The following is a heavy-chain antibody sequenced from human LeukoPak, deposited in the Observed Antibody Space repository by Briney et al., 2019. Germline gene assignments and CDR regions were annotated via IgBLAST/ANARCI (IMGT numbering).Heavy chain of an antibody. V-gene: IGHV3-21*01. Sequence: GGSLGLSCAASGFTFSTYTINWVRQAPGKGLQWVSSMSSSGDSIHLADSVKGRFSISRDSANNSLYLQMNSLGAEDTAVYYCASSGYDLDWYFDLWGRGTLVTVSS. CDR2: MSSSGDSI. CDR1: GFTFSTYT. D-gene: IGHD5-12*01. CDR3: ASSGYDLDWYFDL. J-gene: IGHJ2*01.